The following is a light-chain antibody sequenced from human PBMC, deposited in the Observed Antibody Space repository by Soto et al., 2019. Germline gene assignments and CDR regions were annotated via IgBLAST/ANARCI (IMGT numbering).Light chain of an antibody. CDR1: QSVSSN. V-gene: IGKV3-15*01. CDR3: QQYNNWPPAT. Sequence: EIVMTQSPATLSVSPGERATLSCRASQSVSSNLAWYQQKPGQAPRLLIYGASTRATGIPARFSGSGSGTEFTLTISSLQSEYFAVYYCQQYNNWPPATFGPGTKVDIK. J-gene: IGKJ3*01. CDR2: GAS.